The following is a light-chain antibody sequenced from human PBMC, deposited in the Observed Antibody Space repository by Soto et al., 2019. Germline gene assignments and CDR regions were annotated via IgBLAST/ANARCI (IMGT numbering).Light chain of an antibody. J-gene: IGLJ2*01. Sequence: QSVLTQPPSASGTPGQRVTISCSGSSSNIGSNYVYWYQQLPGTAPKLLIYRYNQRPSGVPDRFSGSKSGTSASLAISGLRSEDEADYYCAAWDDSLSGFMVFGGGTKLTVL. CDR3: AAWDDSLSGFMV. CDR2: RYN. V-gene: IGLV1-47*01. CDR1: SSNIGSNY.